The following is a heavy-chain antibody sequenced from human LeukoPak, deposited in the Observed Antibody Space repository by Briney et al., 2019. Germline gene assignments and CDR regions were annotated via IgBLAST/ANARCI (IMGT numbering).Heavy chain of an antibody. CDR3: AKDREWELLGAFDI. CDR1: GFTFSSYS. Sequence: GGSLRLSCAASGFTFSSYSLTWVRQAPGKGLEWVSLISAGGGSTYYADSVKGRFTISRDNSKNTLYLQMNSLRAEDTAVYYCAKDREWELLGAFDIWGQGTMVTVSS. D-gene: IGHD1-26*01. CDR2: ISAGGGST. J-gene: IGHJ3*02. V-gene: IGHV3-23*01.